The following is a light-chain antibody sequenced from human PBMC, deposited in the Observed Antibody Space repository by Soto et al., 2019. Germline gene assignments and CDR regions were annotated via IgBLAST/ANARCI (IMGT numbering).Light chain of an antibody. J-gene: IGLJ3*02. CDR3: QVWDSSSDHSWV. V-gene: IGLV3-21*02. Sequence: SYELTQPPSVSVAPGQTARITCGGNNIGSKSVHWYQQKPGQAPVLVVYGDSDRPSGIPERFSGSNSGNTATLTISRVEAGDEADYYCQVWDSSSDHSWVFGGGTKVTVL. CDR1: NIGSKS. CDR2: GDS.